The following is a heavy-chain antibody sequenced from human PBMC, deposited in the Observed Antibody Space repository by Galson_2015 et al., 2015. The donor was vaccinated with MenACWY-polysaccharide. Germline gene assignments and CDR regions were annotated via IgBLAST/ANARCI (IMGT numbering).Heavy chain of an antibody. J-gene: IGHJ3*02. D-gene: IGHD6-13*01. CDR1: GSSVSNSG. V-gene: IGHV3-33*01. CDR3: AREGSRIVFHAFDT. CDR2: IQYGGSKI. Sequence: LRLSCASSGSSVSNSGRHCFRHALGQRLEWGAVIQYGGSKIVYADSVQGRFTISRDNSKNTLFLEMNSLGAEDTAVYYCAREGSRIVFHAFDTWGQGTMVTVSS.